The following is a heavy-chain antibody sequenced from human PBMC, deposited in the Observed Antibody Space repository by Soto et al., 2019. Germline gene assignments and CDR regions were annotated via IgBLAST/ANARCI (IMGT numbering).Heavy chain of an antibody. CDR2: ISYDGSNK. CDR3: AKDVSWGQSDY. V-gene: IGHV3-30*18. CDR1: GLTFSSYW. D-gene: IGHD3-16*01. Sequence: GGSLRLSCAASGLTFSSYWMHWVRQAPGKGLEWVAVISYDGSNKYYADSVKGRFTISRDNAENTLYLHMNSLRAEDTAVYYCAKDVSWGQSDYWGQGTLVTVSS. J-gene: IGHJ4*02.